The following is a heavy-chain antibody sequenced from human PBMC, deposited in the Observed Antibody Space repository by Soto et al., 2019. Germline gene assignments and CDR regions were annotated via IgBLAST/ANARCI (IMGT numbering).Heavy chain of an antibody. CDR2: ISRTSSFT. D-gene: IGHD5-12*01. CDR3: ARRDGYNYFDF. Sequence: VQLVESGGGLVKPGVSLRLSCVASGFTCSDSYMSWVRQAPGKGLEWVSYISRTSSFTDYAASVKGRFIISRDNAKNSLFLQMNSLRSEDTALYYCARRDGYNYFDFWGQGTLVSVYS. V-gene: IGHV3-11*06. J-gene: IGHJ4*02. CDR1: GFTCSDSY.